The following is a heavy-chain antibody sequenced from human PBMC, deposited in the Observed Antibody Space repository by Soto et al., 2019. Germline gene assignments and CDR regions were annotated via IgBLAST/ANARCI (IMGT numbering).Heavy chain of an antibody. J-gene: IGHJ4*02. V-gene: IGHV1-46*01. CDR1: GFSISSHF. Sequence: ASVKVSCKASGFSISSHFMHWLRQAPGQGLEWLGIISPGGDATAYAENFRGRVTITRDTSTSTVHLQLSGLRFDDTAVYYCARDWRYSSGLDYWGQGTLVTVSS. CDR2: ISPGGDAT. CDR3: ARDWRYSSGLDY. D-gene: IGHD6-19*01.